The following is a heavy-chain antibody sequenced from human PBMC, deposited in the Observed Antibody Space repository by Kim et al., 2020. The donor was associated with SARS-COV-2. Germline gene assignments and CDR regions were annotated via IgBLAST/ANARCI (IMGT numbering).Heavy chain of an antibody. D-gene: IGHD3-16*01. Sequence: KGRLTRSRDNAKTTVILQMNSLRTEDTAVYYCARDETDVYSPAEGLLDYWGQGTLVTVSS. V-gene: IGHV3-74*01. J-gene: IGHJ4*02. CDR3: ARDETDVYSPAEGLLDY.